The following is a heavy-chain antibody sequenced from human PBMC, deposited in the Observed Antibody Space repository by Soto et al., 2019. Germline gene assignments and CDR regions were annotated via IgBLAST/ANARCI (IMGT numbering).Heavy chain of an antibody. CDR1: VGSMSSNY. V-gene: IGHV4-59*01. D-gene: IGHD2-2*02. CDR2: VYYGGT. Sequence: SETLSLTCTVSVGSMSSNYWSWIRQSPGKVLEWIGFVYYGGTNYNPSFESRVTMSVDTPTKQFSLGLSSVSAADTAVYYCVSYXXAFYFEYWGXGTLVTVSS. J-gene: IGHJ4*02. CDR3: VSYXXAFYFEY.